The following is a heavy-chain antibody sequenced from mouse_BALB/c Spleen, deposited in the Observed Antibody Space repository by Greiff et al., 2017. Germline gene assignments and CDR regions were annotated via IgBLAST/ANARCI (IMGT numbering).Heavy chain of an antibody. CDR1: GFTFSSYG. CDR3: ARDWWLAY. V-gene: IGHV5-6-3*01. CDR2: INSNGGST. J-gene: IGHJ3*01. Sequence: VQLKESGGGLVQPGGSLKLSCAASGFTFSSYGMSWVRQTPDKRLELVATINSNGGSTYYPDSVKGRFTISRDNAKNTLYLQMSSLKSEDTAMYYCARDWWLAYWGQGTLVTVSA.